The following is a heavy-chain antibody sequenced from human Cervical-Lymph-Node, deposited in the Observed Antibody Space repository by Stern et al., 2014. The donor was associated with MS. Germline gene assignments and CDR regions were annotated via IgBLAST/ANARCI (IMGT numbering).Heavy chain of an antibody. CDR3: ARVSLGSGMGDYYYYGMDV. J-gene: IGHJ6*02. CDR1: GGSVRSGSYY. CDR2: IYYRGST. D-gene: IGHD3-10*02. V-gene: IGHV4-61*01. Sequence: VQLVESGPGLVKPSETLSLTCTVSGGSVRSGSYYWSWIRQPPGKGLEWIGYIYYRGSTNYNPSLKSRVTISVDTSKNQFSLKLSSVTAADTAVYYCARVSLGSGMGDYYYYGMDVWGQGTTVTVSS.